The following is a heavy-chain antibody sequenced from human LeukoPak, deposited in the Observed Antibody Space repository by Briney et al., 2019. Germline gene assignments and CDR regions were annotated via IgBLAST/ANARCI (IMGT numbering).Heavy chain of an antibody. CDR1: GVSITSNFYY. CDR2: IYHTGNT. J-gene: IGHJ4*02. Sequence: PSETLSLTCTVSGVSITSNFYYWAWIRRPPGKGLEWIGTIYHTGNTYSNPSLESRLTLSVDTARNQFSLRLRSVTAADTALFFCARHGRLGMVRGNFDYWGQGILVTVSS. CDR3: ARHGRLGMVRGNFDY. D-gene: IGHD3-10*01. V-gene: IGHV4-39*01.